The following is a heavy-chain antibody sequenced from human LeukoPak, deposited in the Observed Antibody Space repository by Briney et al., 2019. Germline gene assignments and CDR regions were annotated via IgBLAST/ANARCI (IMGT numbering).Heavy chain of an antibody. V-gene: IGHV3-11*04. J-gene: IGHJ4*02. CDR1: GFTFSNYY. D-gene: IGHD4-23*01. CDR3: AREGGNYYFDY. CDR2: ISSSGVTI. Sequence: AGGSLRLSCAASGFTFSNYYMNWIRQAPGKGLEWVSYISSSGVTIYYADSVKGRFTISRDNVKNSLYLQMNSLRAEDTAVYYCAREGGNYYFDYWGQGTLVTVSS.